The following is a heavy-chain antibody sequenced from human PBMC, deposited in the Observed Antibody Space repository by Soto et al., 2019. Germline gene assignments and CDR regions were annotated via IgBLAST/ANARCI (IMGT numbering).Heavy chain of an antibody. Sequence: QVRLQEWGPGLVKPSQTLSLKCSVAGGSITTGGSYWSWIRQLPVKGMEWIGDIYYSGNTYYNASVKSRVTISVEAAKNQISLQLRSVTAADTAVSYCDQAIVFTRGDAFDIWGQGSLVTVSS. CDR2: IYYSGNT. V-gene: IGHV4-31*02. J-gene: IGHJ3*02. CDR1: GGSITTGGSY. CDR3: DQAIVFTRGDAFDI. D-gene: IGHD3-16*02.